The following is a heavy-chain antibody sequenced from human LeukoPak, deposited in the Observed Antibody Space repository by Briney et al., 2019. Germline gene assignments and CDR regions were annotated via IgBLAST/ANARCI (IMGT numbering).Heavy chain of an antibody. D-gene: IGHD6-6*01. CDR1: GYTFTGYY. CDR3: ARDHPGLAARPGNY. Sequence: ASVKVSCKASGYTFTGYYMHWVRQAPGQGLEWMGWINPNSGGTNYAQKFQGRVTMTRDTSISTAYMELSRLRSDDTAVYYCARDHPGLAARPGNYWGQGTLVTVSS. V-gene: IGHV1-2*02. J-gene: IGHJ4*02. CDR2: INPNSGGT.